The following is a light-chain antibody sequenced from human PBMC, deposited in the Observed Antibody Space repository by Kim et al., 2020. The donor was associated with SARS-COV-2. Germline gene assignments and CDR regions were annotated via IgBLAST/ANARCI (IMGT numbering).Light chain of an antibody. Sequence: TPEEKVTITCRGSESIGSDLHWYQQKPDQSPKLLSKFASQSISGVPSRFRGSGSGTDFTLSINSLEAEDAATDYCHQSSSLPWTFGQGTKVEIK. CDR1: ESIGSD. CDR3: HQSSSLPWT. V-gene: IGKV6-21*02. CDR2: FAS. J-gene: IGKJ1*01.